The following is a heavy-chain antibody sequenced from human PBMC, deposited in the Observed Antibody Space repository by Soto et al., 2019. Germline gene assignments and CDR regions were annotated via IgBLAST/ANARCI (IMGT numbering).Heavy chain of an antibody. D-gene: IGHD3-10*01. CDR1: GDTFNFYT. V-gene: IGHV1-69*02. CDR2: INPILSMS. CDR3: ATSYGSGYRAFDS. Sequence: QVQLVQSGADVQRPGSSARVSCKASGDTFNFYTINWVRQAPGQGLQWMGRINPILSMSNYAPRFQGRVTMTADKSTSTAYMELSSLRSEDTAMYYCATSYGSGYRAFDSWGQGALVTVSS. J-gene: IGHJ4*02.